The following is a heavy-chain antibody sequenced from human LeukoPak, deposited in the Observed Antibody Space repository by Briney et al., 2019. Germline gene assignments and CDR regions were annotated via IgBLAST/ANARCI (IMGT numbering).Heavy chain of an antibody. CDR3: AREGLPYSGRDKAVFDY. J-gene: IGHJ4*02. CDR2: IYYSGST. D-gene: IGHD1-26*01. Sequence: PSETLSLTCTVSGGSISCYYWSWIRQPPGKGLEWIGYIYYSGSTNYNPSLKSRVTISVDTSKNQFSLKLSSVTAADTAVYYCAREGLPYSGRDKAVFDYWGQGTLVTVSS. V-gene: IGHV4-59*01. CDR1: GGSISCYY.